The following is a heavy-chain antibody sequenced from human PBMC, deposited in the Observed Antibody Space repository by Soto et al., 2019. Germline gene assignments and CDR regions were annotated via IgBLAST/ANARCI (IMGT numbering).Heavy chain of an antibody. J-gene: IGHJ4*01. V-gene: IGHV3-15*01. CDR3: ATGLLRYYAY. CDR2: IKSKFDGETI. CDR1: GINFSRAW. D-gene: IGHD3-9*01. Sequence: PGWSLRLSCAASGINFSRAWMSWVRQAPGKGLEWVGRIKSKFDGETIDYAAPVKGRFTISRDDSKNIVYLQMNSLNTEDTAVYYCATGLLRYYAYWGHGTLVTVSS.